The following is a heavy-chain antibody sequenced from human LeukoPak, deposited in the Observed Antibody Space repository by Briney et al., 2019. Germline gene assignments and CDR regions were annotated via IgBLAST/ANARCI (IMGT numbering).Heavy chain of an antibody. D-gene: IGHD4-17*01. Sequence: GSLRLSCAASGFTFSSYAMSWIRQPPGKGLEWIGEINHSGSTNYNPSLKSRVTISVDTSKNQFSLKLSSVTAADTAVYYCALYGDHYRYFDYWGQGTLVTVSS. CDR1: GFTFSSYA. CDR3: ALYGDHYRYFDY. CDR2: INHSGST. V-gene: IGHV4-34*08. J-gene: IGHJ4*02.